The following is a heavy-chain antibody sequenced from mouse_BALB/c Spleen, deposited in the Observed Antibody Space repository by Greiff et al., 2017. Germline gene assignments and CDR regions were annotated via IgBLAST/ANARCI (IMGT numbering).Heavy chain of an antibody. D-gene: IGHD2-2*01. V-gene: IGHV1-14*01. Sequence: EVKLMESGPELVKPGASVKMSCKASGYTFTSYVMHWVKQKPGQGLEWIGYINPYNDGTKYNEKFKGKATLTSDKSSSTAYMELSSLTSEDSAVYYCARPYGYDGAWFAYWGQGTLVTVSA. CDR1: GYTFTSYV. CDR2: INPYNDGT. J-gene: IGHJ3*01. CDR3: ARPYGYDGAWFAY.